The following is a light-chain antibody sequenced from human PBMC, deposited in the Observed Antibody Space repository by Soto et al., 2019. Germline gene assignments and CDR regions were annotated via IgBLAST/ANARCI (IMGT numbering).Light chain of an antibody. J-gene: IGLJ3*02. Sequence: QLVLTQSSSASASLGSSVKLTCTLSSGHSSYIIAWHQQQPGKAPRYLIKLEGSGSYNKGSGVPDRFSGSSSGADRYLTISNLQSEDEADYYCETWDSKELFGGGTKVTVI. CDR3: ETWDSKEL. CDR2: LEGSGSY. V-gene: IGLV4-60*03. CDR1: SGHSSYI.